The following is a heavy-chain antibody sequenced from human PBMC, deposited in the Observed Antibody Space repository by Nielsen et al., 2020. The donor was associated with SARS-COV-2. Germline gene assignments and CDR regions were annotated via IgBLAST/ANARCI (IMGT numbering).Heavy chain of an antibody. CDR3: ARWTSYYYGMDV. J-gene: IGHJ6*02. V-gene: IGHV3-48*03. Sequence: LSLTCAASGFTFSSYEMNWVRQAPGKGLEWVSYISSSGSTIYYADSVKGRFTISRDNAKNPLYLQMNSLRAEDTAVYYCARWTSYYYGMDVWGQGTTVTVSS. CDR1: GFTFSSYE. D-gene: IGHD3/OR15-3a*01. CDR2: ISSSGSTI.